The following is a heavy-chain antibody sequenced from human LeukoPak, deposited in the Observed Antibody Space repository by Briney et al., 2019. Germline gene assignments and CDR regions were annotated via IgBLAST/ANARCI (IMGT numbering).Heavy chain of an antibody. V-gene: IGHV3-30*03. CDR3: GRDPGYYDSRRFDY. CDR2: ISYDGSNK. Sequence: GGSLRLSCAASGFTFSSYGMHWVRQAPGKRLEWVAVISYDGSNKYYADSVKGRFTISRDNSKNTLYLQMNSLRAEDTAVYYCGRDPGYYDSRRFDYWGQGTLVTVSS. D-gene: IGHD3-22*01. CDR1: GFTFSSYG. J-gene: IGHJ4*02.